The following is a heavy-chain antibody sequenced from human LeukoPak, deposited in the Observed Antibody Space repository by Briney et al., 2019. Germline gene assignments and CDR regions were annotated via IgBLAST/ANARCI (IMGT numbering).Heavy chain of an antibody. D-gene: IGHD1-26*01. J-gene: IGHJ2*01. V-gene: IGHV5-51*01. CDR2: IYPGDSDT. CDR3: ARQATSTQPPNWYFDL. Sequence: GESLKISCKGSGYSFTSYWIGWVRQMPGKGLEWMGIIYPGDSDTRYSPSFQGQVTISADKCISTAYLQWSSLKASDTAMYYCARQATSTQPPNWYFDLWGRGTLVTVSS. CDR1: GYSFTSYW.